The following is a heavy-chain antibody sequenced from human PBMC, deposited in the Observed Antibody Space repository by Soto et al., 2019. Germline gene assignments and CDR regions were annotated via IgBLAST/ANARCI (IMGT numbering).Heavy chain of an antibody. Sequence: TFSSYAMSWVRQAPGKGLEWVSAISGSGGSTYYADSVKGRFTISRDNSKNTLYLQMNSLRAEDTAVYYCAKEDIVVVAAAPFNYYGMDVWGQGTTVTVSS. CDR1: TFSSYA. J-gene: IGHJ6*02. CDR2: ISGSGGST. V-gene: IGHV3-23*01. D-gene: IGHD2-2*01. CDR3: AKEDIVVVAAAPFNYYGMDV.